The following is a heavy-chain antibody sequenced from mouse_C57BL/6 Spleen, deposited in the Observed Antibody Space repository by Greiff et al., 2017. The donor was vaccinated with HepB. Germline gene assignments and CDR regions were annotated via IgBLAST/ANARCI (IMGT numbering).Heavy chain of an antibody. CDR1: GYAFSSSW. V-gene: IGHV1-82*01. J-gene: IGHJ4*01. CDR2: IYPGDGDT. Sequence: LVESGPELVKPGASVKISCKASGYAFSSSWMNWVKQRPGKGLEWIGRIYPGDGDTNYNGKFKGKATLTADKSSSTAYMQLSSLTSEDSAVYFCARGSHYAMDYWGQGTSVTVSS. CDR3: ARGSHYAMDY.